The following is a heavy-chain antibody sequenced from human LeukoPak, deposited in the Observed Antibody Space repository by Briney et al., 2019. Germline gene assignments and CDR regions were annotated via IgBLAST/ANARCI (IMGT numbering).Heavy chain of an antibody. V-gene: IGHV3-30*18. J-gene: IGHJ6*04. CDR1: GFTFSSYG. CDR2: ISYDGSNK. D-gene: IGHD2-2*01. CDR3: AKDRGVPAARGSYYYYGMDV. Sequence: GRSLRLSCAASGFTFSSYGMHWVRQAPGKGLEWGAVISYDGSNKYYAGSVKGRFTISRDNSKNTLYLQMNSLRAEDTAVYYCAKDRGVPAARGSYYYYGMDVWGKGTTVTVSS.